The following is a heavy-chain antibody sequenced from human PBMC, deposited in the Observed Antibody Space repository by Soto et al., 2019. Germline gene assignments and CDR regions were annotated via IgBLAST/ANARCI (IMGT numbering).Heavy chain of an antibody. V-gene: IGHV4-30-4*01. D-gene: IGHD3-22*01. CDR3: ARDLLYYDSSRYSRLYFDY. CDR2: IYYIGST. CDR1: GGSISSGDYY. J-gene: IGHJ4*02. Sequence: SETLSLTCTVSGGSISSGDYYWSWIRHPPGNGLEWIGYIYYIGSTYYNPSLKSRVTISVDTSKNQFSLKLSSVTAADTAVYYCARDLLYYDSSRYSRLYFDYWGPGTMVTFSS.